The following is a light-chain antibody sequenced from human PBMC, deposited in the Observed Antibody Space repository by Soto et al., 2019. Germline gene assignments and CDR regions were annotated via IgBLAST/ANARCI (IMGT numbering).Light chain of an antibody. J-gene: IGKJ3*01. Sequence: EIVLTQSPGTLSLSPGERATLACRASQSVRSSYLAWYQQKPGQAPRLLIYGASTRATGIPDRFSGSGSGTDFTLTLSRLEPEDFAVYYCQQYGSSPRFTFGPGTKVHIK. V-gene: IGKV3-20*01. CDR3: QQYGSSPRFT. CDR2: GAS. CDR1: QSVRSSY.